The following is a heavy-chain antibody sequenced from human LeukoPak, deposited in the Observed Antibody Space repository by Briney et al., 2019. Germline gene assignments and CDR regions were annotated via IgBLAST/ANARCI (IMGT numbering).Heavy chain of an antibody. J-gene: IGHJ4*02. Sequence: ASVKVSCKASGYTFTGYIITWVRQAPGRGLEWVGWVSAYNGDTYYAQKVQGRVTMTTDSSTNTAYMELRSLRSDDTATYYCAKVYGRFEGYFDYWAREPWSPSPQ. CDR3: AKVYGRFEGYFDY. D-gene: IGHD1-26*01. V-gene: IGHV1-18*01. CDR2: VSAYNGDT. CDR1: GYTFTGYI.